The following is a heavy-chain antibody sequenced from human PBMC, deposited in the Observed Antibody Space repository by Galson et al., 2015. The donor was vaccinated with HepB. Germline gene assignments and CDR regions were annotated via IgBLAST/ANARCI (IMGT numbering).Heavy chain of an antibody. V-gene: IGHV3-23*01. D-gene: IGHD4-17*01. CDR3: AKTYGDYHIGQWDY. Sequence: SLRLSCAASGFTFSNYPMSWVRQAAGKGLEWVSSAHYTGDTTYYSDSVKGRFTIFRDQSKNTVYLQMNSLRVEDTAVYYCAKTYGDYHIGQWDYWGQGTLVSVSS. J-gene: IGHJ4*02. CDR2: AHYTGDTT. CDR1: GFTFSNYP.